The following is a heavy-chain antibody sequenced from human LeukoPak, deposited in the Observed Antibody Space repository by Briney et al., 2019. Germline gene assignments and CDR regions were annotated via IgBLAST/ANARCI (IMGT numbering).Heavy chain of an antibody. V-gene: IGHV3-74*01. CDR2: INSDGSST. D-gene: IGHD2-2*02. CDR3: ARYCSSTSCYTGPYYYYGMDV. Sequence: PGGSLRLSWAASGFTFSSYWMHWVRQAPGKGLVWVSRINSDGSSTSYADSAKGRFTISRDNAKNTLYLQMNSLRAQDTAVYYCARYCSSTSCYTGPYYYYGMDVWGQGTTVTVSS. CDR1: GFTFSSYW. J-gene: IGHJ6*02.